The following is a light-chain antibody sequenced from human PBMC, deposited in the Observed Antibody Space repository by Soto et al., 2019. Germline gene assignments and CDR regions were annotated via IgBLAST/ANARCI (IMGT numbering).Light chain of an antibody. CDR1: SGHSSYA. Sequence: QLVLTQSPSASASLGASVKLTCTLSSGHSSYAIAWHQQRPEEGPRYLLRVNSDGSHNKGDGIPDRFSASSSGAERYLTISSLQSEDEADYYCQTWDTGRGVVFGGGTKLTVL. CDR3: QTWDTGRGVV. J-gene: IGLJ2*01. CDR2: VNSDGSH. V-gene: IGLV4-69*01.